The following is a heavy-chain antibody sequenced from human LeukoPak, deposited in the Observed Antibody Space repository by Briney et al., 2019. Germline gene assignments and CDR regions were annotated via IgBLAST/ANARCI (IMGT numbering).Heavy chain of an antibody. J-gene: IGHJ4*02. CDR1: GSTFSSYA. D-gene: IGHD6-13*01. V-gene: IGHV3-30*04. Sequence: GRSLRLSCAASGSTFSSYAMHWVRQAPGKGLEWVAVISYDGSNKYYADSVKGRFTISRDNSKNTLYLQMNSLRAEDTAVYYCARSPQQQLVHDAFFYYWGQGTLVTVSS. CDR2: ISYDGSNK. CDR3: ARSPQQQLVHDAFFYY.